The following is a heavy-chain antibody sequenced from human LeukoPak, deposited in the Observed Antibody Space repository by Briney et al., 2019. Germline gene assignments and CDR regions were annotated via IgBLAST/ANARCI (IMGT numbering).Heavy chain of an antibody. V-gene: IGHV1-46*01. J-gene: IGHJ4*02. CDR3: AREVAAAGLFDY. D-gene: IGHD6-13*01. CDR2: INPSGGST. Sequence: ASVKVSCKASGYTFTSYYMHWVRPAPGQGLEWMGIINPSGGSTSYAQKSQGRVTMTRDTSTSTVYMELSSLRSEDTAVYYCAREVAAAGLFDYWGQGTLVTVSS. CDR1: GYTFTSYY.